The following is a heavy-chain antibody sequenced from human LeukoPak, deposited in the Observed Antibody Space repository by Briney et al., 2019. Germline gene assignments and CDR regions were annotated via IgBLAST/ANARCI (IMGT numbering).Heavy chain of an antibody. CDR3: ARDRDLTGGFDY. J-gene: IGHJ4*02. D-gene: IGHD7-27*01. V-gene: IGHV4-59*01. CDR2: IYYSGST. Sequence: SETLSLTYTVSGGSISSYYWSWIRQPPGKGLEWIGYIYYSGSTNYNPSLKSRVTISVDTSKNQFSLKLSSVTAADTAVYYCARDRDLTGGFDYWGQGTLVTVSS. CDR1: GGSISSYY.